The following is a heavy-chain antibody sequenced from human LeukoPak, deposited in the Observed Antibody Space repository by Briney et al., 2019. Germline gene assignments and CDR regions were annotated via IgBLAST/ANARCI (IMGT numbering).Heavy chain of an antibody. V-gene: IGHV4-59*01. CDR2: IFYSGNT. J-gene: IGHJ3*02. CDR1: GGSISSYY. CDR3: ARDLDHGRAFNI. D-gene: IGHD2-8*01. Sequence: TSETLSLTCTVSGGSISSYYWSWIRQPPGKGLEWIGYIFYSGNTIYNPSLKSRVTISVDTSKNQFSLKLASVTAADTAVYYCARDLDHGRAFNIWGQGTKATVSS.